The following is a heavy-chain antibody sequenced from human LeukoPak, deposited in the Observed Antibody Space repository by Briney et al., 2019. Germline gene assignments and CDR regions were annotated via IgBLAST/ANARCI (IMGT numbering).Heavy chain of an antibody. Sequence: SETLSLTCTVSGGSISSYYWSWIRQPAGKGLEWIGRIYTSGSANYNPSLKSRVTMSVDTSKNQFSLKLSSVTAADTAVYYGARAMNEYYYDSSGYGYWGQGTLVTVSS. D-gene: IGHD3-22*01. CDR2: IYTSGSA. CDR3: ARAMNEYYYDSSGYGY. J-gene: IGHJ4*02. CDR1: GGSISSYY. V-gene: IGHV4-4*07.